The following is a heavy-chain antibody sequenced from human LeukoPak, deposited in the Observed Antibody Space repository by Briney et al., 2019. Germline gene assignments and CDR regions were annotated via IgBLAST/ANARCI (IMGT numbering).Heavy chain of an antibody. D-gene: IGHD5-18*01. CDR3: ARHIYGDY. CDR1: GFTFSSYE. V-gene: IGHV3-48*03. Sequence: GSLRLSCAASGFTFSSYEMKWVRQAPGEGLEWVSYISSSSSITYYADSVKGRFTVSRDNAKNSLYLQMNSLRAEDTAVYYCARHIYGDYWGQGTLVTVDS. CDR2: ISSSSSIT. J-gene: IGHJ4*02.